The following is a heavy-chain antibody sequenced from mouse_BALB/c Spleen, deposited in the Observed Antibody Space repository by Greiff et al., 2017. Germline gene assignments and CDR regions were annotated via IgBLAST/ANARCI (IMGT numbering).Heavy chain of an antibody. D-gene: IGHD2-12*01. CDR3: ASYYRGGYFDV. J-gene: IGHJ1*01. CDR1: GFTFSDYY. V-gene: IGHV5-4*02. CDR2: ISDGGSYT. Sequence: DVMLVESGGGLVKPGGSLKLSCAASGFTFSDYYMYWVRQTPEKRLEWVATISDGGSYTYYPDSVKGRFTISRDNAKNNLYLQMSSLKSEDTAMYYCASYYRGGYFDVWGAGTTVTVSS.